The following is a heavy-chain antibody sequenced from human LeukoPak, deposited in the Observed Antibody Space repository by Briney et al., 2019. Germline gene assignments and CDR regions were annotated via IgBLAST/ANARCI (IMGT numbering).Heavy chain of an antibody. CDR3: ARHSYIGILRYFDWLPGDLDY. Sequence: SETLSLTCTVSGGSISSYYWSWIRQPPGKGLEWSGYIYYSGSTNYNPSLKSRVTISVDTSKNQFSLKLSSVTAADTAVYYCARHSYIGILRYFDWLPGDLDYWGQGTLVTVSS. V-gene: IGHV4-59*08. CDR2: IYYSGST. CDR1: GGSISSYY. D-gene: IGHD3-9*01. J-gene: IGHJ4*02.